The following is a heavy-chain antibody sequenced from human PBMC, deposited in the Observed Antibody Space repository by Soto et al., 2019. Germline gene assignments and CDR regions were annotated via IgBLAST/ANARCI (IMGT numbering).Heavy chain of an antibody. J-gene: IGHJ3*02. D-gene: IGHD3-22*01. CDR2: IYYSGST. CDR3: ARSAYYYDSSGYYSGRRAFDI. CDR1: GGSIYRSRYY. Sequence: SETLSLTCTVSGGSIYRSRYYWGWIRQPPGKGLEWIGSIYYSGSTYHNPSLKSRVTISVDTSKNQFSLKLSSVTAADTAVYYCARSAYYYDSSGYYSGRRAFDIWGQGTMVTVSS. V-gene: IGHV4-39*01.